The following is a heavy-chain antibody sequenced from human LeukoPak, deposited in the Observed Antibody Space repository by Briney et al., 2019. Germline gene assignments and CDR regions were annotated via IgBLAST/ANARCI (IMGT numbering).Heavy chain of an antibody. V-gene: IGHV4-59*01. J-gene: IGHJ6*03. CDR3: ARGRVSSSTWHSTYYYYFYMDV. D-gene: IGHD4-11*01. CDR1: DDSITIYY. CDR2: IDHTGTT. Sequence: SETLSLTCSVSDDSITIYYWTWIRQPPGKGLEWIGYIDHTGTTNYNPSLNSRVTISRDTSKNHFSLQLSSVTAADTAVYFCARGRVSSSTWHSTYYYYFYMDVWGKGTTVTVSS.